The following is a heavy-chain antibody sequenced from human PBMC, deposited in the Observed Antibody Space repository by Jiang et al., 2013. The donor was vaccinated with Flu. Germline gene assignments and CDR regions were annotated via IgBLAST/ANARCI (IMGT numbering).Heavy chain of an antibody. V-gene: IGHV3-21*06. D-gene: IGHD6-19*01. CDR1: GFTLTGYS. CDR2: ISSDSQYI. J-gene: IGHJ4*02. Sequence: GFTLTGYSMNWVRQAPGKGLEWVSSISSDSQYIYYADSVKGRFTISRDNAKNSLYLQMNSLRAEDTAVYYCARDGSGWSRDSWGQGTLVTVSS. CDR3: ARDGSGWSRDS.